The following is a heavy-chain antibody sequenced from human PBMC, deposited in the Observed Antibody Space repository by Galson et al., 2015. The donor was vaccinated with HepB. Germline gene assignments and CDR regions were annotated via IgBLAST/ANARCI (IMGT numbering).Heavy chain of an antibody. CDR2: ITQSGST. CDR3: ARGKGRQVLLDYHYYGMDV. CDR1: GGSFSIYH. J-gene: IGHJ6*01. D-gene: IGHD3-3*01. V-gene: IGHV4-34*01. Sequence: ETLSLTCAVFGGSFSIYHWTWIRQSPGKGLEWIGEITQSGSTHSNPSLKSRVTMSVDTSKNQFSLKVRSVTAADTAVYYCARGKGRQVLLDYHYYGMDVWGQGTTVSVSS.